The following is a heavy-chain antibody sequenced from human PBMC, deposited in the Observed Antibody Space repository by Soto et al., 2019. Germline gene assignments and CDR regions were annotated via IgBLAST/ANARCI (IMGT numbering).Heavy chain of an antibody. Sequence: GESLKISCKGSGYSFTRYWIGWVRQMPGKGLEWMGIIYPGDSDTRYSPSFQGQVTISADKSISTAYPQWSSLKASDTAMYYCATVLGHYYDSSAPGVWGQGTTVTVSS. CDR1: GYSFTRYW. CDR2: IYPGDSDT. D-gene: IGHD3-22*01. V-gene: IGHV5-51*01. CDR3: ATVLGHYYDSSAPGV. J-gene: IGHJ6*02.